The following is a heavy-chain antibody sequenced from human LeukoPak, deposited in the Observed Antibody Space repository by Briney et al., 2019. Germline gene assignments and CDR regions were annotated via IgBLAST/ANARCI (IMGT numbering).Heavy chain of an antibody. CDR1: GASISSYY. CDR2: ISYSGST. D-gene: IGHD3-10*01. J-gene: IGHJ4*02. CDR3: ARHPELYFFDY. V-gene: IGHV4-59*08. Sequence: TSETLSLTCTVSGASISSYYWSWIRQPPGKGLEWIGYISYSGSTNYNPSLKSRVTISADTSKNQVSLTLSSVTAADTAVYYCARHPELYFFDYWGRGTLVTVSS.